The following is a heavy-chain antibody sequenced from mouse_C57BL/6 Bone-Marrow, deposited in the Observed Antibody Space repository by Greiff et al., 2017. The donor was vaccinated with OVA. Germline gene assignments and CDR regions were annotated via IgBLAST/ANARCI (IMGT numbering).Heavy chain of an antibody. CDR2: SRNKANDYTT. V-gene: IGHV7-1*01. CDR3: AREVVGAMDY. D-gene: IGHD1-1*01. Sequence: EVKLMESGGGLVQSGRSLRLSCATSGFTFSDFYMEWVRQAPGKGLEWIAASRNKANDYTTEYSASVKGRFIVSRDTYQSILYLQMNALRAEDTAIYYCAREVVGAMDYWGQGTSVTVSS. J-gene: IGHJ4*01. CDR1: GFTFSDFY.